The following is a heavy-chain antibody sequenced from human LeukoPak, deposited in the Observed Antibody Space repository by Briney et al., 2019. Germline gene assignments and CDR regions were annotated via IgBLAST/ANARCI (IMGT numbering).Heavy chain of an antibody. CDR2: ISRRGDSS. J-gene: IGHJ4*02. D-gene: IGHD3-10*01. V-gene: IGHV3-23*01. Sequence: PGGSLRLSCAASGFVFSNYAMSWVRQPPGEGLEWVSAISRRGDSSYYADSVKGRFTISRDNSKNTVYLQMKSLRAEDTAVYYCANDYGSGSFYVFWGQGTLVTVAS. CDR3: ANDYGSGSFYVF. CDR1: GFVFSNYA.